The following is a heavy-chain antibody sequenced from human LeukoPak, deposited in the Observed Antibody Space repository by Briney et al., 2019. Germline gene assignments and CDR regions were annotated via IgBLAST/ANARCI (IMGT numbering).Heavy chain of an antibody. CDR2: ISGSGARA. CDR3: AKEVVLGETNYYYYGMDV. D-gene: IGHD1-26*01. CDR1: GFTFSSWP. J-gene: IGHJ6*02. V-gene: IGHV3-23*01. Sequence: GGSLRLSCAASGFTFSSWPMHWVRQAPGKGLEWVSAISGSGARAHYAESVRGRFTISRDNFQNTLHLQMNSLRAEDTAVYYCAKEVVLGETNYYYYGMDVWGQGTTVTVSS.